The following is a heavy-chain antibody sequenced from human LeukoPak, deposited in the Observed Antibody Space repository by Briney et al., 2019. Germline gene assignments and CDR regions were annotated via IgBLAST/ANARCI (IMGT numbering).Heavy chain of an antibody. V-gene: IGHV4-59*01. D-gene: IGHD6-19*01. CDR2: VYHSGST. CDR1: GGSIMSYY. J-gene: IGHJ5*02. CDR3: ARAYSSGSLFDP. Sequence: SETLSLTCTVSGGSIMSYYWSWIRQPPGKGLEWIGYVYHSGSTNYNPSLQSRVTISVDTSKNQVSLKLNSVTTADTAVYYCARAYSSGSLFDPWGQGTLVTVSS.